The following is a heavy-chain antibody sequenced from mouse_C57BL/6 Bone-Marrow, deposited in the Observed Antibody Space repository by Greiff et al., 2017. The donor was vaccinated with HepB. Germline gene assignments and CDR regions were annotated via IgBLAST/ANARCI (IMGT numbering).Heavy chain of an antibody. CDR1: GFTFSSYG. CDR3: ARYYYGSSQSSDFDY. Sequence: EVQLQESGGDLVKPGGSLKLSCAASGFTFSSYGMSWVRQTPDKRLEWVATISSGGSYTYYPDSVKGRFTISRDNAKNTLYLQMSSLKSEDTAMYYCARYYYGSSQSSDFDYWGQGTTLTVSS. V-gene: IGHV5-6*01. J-gene: IGHJ2*01. CDR2: ISSGGSYT. D-gene: IGHD1-1*01.